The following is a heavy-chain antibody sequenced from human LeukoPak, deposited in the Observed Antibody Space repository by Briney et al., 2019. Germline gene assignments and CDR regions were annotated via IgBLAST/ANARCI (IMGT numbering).Heavy chain of an antibody. J-gene: IGHJ3*02. D-gene: IGHD2-21*02. CDR2: IKEDGSDK. Sequence: GGSLRLSCAASGFIFSNYWMSWVRQAPGKGLEWVANIKEDGSDKYYVDSVKGRFTISRDNAKNSLYLQMNSLRAEDTAVYYCAKDRREGHIVVVTAALGAFDIWGQGTMVTVSS. V-gene: IGHV3-7*01. CDR3: AKDRREGHIVVVTAALGAFDI. CDR1: GFIFSNYW.